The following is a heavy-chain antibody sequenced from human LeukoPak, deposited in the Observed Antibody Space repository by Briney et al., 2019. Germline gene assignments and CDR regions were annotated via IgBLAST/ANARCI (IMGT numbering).Heavy chain of an antibody. CDR1: GFTFSIYS. CDR2: ISSSSSYI. Sequence: PGGSLRLSCAASGFTFSIYSMNWVRQAPGKGLEWVSSISSSSSYISYADSVKGRFTISRDNAENSLYLQMNSLRAEDAAVYYCARNMGDYWGQGTLVTVSS. D-gene: IGHD2/OR15-2a*01. CDR3: ARNMGDY. J-gene: IGHJ4*02. V-gene: IGHV3-21*01.